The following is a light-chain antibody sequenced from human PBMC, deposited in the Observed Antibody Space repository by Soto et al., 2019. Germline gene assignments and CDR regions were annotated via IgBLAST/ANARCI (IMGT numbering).Light chain of an antibody. CDR1: SSNIGSNT. Sequence: QPVLTQPPSASGTPGQRVTISCSGSSSNIGSNTVNWYQQLPGTAPKLLIYSNNQRPSGVPDRFSGSKSGTSASLAISGLQSEDEADYHCAGWDDSLNGVVFGGGTKVTVL. CDR2: SNN. J-gene: IGLJ2*01. V-gene: IGLV1-44*01. CDR3: AGWDDSLNGVV.